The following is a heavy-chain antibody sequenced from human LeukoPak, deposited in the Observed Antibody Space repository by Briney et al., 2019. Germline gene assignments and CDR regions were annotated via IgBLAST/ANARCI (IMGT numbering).Heavy chain of an antibody. V-gene: IGHV1-8*03. CDR1: GYTFTSYD. Sequence: ASVKVSCKASGYTFTSYDINWVRQATGQGLEWMGWMNPNSGNTGYAQKFQGRVTITRNTSISTAYMELSSLRSEDTAVYYCARAERVLAARRFDPWGQGTLVTVSS. D-gene: IGHD3-3*02. J-gene: IGHJ5*02. CDR3: ARAERVLAARRFDP. CDR2: MNPNSGNT.